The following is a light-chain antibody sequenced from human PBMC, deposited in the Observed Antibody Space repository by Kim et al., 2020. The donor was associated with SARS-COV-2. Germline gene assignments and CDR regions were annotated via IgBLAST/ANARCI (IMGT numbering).Light chain of an antibody. J-gene: IGLJ3*02. V-gene: IGLV4-69*01. CDR1: SGHSNYG. Sequence: WVPLTSTLSSGHSNYGITWLQQQPEKGPRFLMRVNSDGSHSKGDGIPDRFSGSRSGAERYLTISSLQSDDEADYYCQTWGTGTWVFGGGTQLTVL. CDR2: VNSDGSH. CDR3: QTWGTGTWV.